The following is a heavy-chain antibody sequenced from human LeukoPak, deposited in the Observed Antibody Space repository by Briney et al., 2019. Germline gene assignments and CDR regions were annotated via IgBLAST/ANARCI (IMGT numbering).Heavy chain of an antibody. V-gene: IGHV4-61*02. J-gene: IGHJ6*02. CDR2: IYTSGST. Sequence: SQTLSLTCTVYGGSISCGSYYWSWLRQPAGKGLEWNRRIYTSGSTNYNPSLKSRVTISVDTSKNQFSLKLSSVTAADTAVYYCARSLSRYDFWSGYRTGMDVWGQGTTVTVSS. D-gene: IGHD3-3*01. CDR3: ARSLSRYDFWSGYRTGMDV. CDR1: GGSISCGSYY.